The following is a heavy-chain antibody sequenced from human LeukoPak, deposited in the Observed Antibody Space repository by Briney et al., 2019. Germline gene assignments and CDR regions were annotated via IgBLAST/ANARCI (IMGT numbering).Heavy chain of an antibody. J-gene: IGHJ6*02. D-gene: IGHD1-26*01. Sequence: GGSLRLSCAASGFSFKNYAMNWVRQAPGEGLEWVSGISDSGTRTYYSDSVKGRFTISRDNSKNTLSLQMNSLRAEDTAVYYCAKDVRVGGGGMDVWGQGTPVTVSS. V-gene: IGHV3-23*01. CDR2: ISDSGTRT. CDR3: AKDVRVGGGGMDV. CDR1: GFSFKNYA.